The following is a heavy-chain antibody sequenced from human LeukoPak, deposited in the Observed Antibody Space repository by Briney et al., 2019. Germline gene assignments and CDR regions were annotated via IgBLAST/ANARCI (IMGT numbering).Heavy chain of an antibody. J-gene: IGHJ6*03. CDR1: GGTFSSHA. CDR2: IIPISGTA. D-gene: IGHD2-2*01. Sequence: ASVKVSCKASGGTFSSHAIAWVRQAPGQGPEWMGGIIPISGTANYAQKFQGRVTITTDESTSTAYMEPSSLTSDDTAVYYCARGLQYQLLKALGYYYMDVWGEGTTVTVSS. CDR3: ARGLQYQLLKALGYYYMDV. V-gene: IGHV1-69*05.